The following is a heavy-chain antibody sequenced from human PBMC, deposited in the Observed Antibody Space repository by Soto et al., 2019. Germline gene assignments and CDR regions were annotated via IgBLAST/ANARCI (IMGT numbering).Heavy chain of an antibody. D-gene: IGHD5-12*01. J-gene: IGHJ4*02. V-gene: IGHV4-31*03. CDR1: GGSISSGGYY. CDR3: ARSGYSGYGFDY. CDR2: IYYSGGT. Sequence: QVQLQESGPGLVKPSQTLSLTCTVSGGSISSGGYYWSWIRQHPGKCLEWIGYIYYSGGTYYNPSLKSRVTISVDTSKNQFSLKLSSVTAADTAVYYCARSGYSGYGFDYWGQGTLVTVSS.